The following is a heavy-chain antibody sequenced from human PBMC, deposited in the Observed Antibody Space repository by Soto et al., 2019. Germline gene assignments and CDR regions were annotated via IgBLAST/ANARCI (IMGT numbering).Heavy chain of an antibody. D-gene: IGHD4-17*01. CDR1: GYTFTSYA. Sequence: GASVKVSCKASGYTFTSYAMHWVRQAPGQRLEWMGWINAGNGNTKYSQKFQGRVTVTADESTSTAYMELSSLRSEDTAVYYCAKLRDGEYYYMDVWGKGTTVTVSS. CDR2: INAGNGNT. V-gene: IGHV1-3*01. CDR3: AKLRDGEYYYMDV. J-gene: IGHJ6*03.